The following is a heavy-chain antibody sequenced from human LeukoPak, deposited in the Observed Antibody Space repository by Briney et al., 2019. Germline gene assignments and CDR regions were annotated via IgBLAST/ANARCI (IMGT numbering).Heavy chain of an antibody. J-gene: IGHJ5*02. CDR2: INHSGST. V-gene: IGHV4-34*01. CDR3: ARDGDNYGP. Sequence: SETLSLTCAVYGGSFSGYYWSWIRQPPGRGLEWIGEINHSGSTNYNPSLKSRVTISVDTSKNQFSLKLSSVTAADTAVYYCARDGDNYGPWGQGTLVTVSS. D-gene: IGHD5-18*01. CDR1: GGSFSGYY.